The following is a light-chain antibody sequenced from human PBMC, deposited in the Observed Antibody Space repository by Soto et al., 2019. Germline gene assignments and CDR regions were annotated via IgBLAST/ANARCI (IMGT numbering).Light chain of an antibody. CDR1: SSNIGNID. Sequence: QSVLTQPPSVSAAPGQKVTISCSGSSSNIGNIDVSWYQQLPGTVPKLLIYDDNKRSSGIPDRFSGSKSGTSATLGITGLQTGDEADYYCGTWDSSLSAVLFGGGTQLTVL. CDR3: GTWDSSLSAVL. V-gene: IGLV1-51*01. J-gene: IGLJ2*01. CDR2: DDN.